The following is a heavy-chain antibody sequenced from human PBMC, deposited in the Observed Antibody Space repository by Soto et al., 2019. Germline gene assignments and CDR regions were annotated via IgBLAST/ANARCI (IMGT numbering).Heavy chain of an antibody. CDR2: INPYNGNT. D-gene: IGHD3-16*01. V-gene: IGHV1-18*01. J-gene: IGHJ4*02. CDR1: GYTFTSYG. CDR3: ARDWFGIDY. Sequence: QVQLVQSGAEVKKPGASVKVSCKASGYTFTSYGISWVRQAPGQGLEWMGWINPYNGNTNYAQKLQGRVTMTTDPSTNTAYMELRSRRSEDTAVYYCARDWFGIDYWGQGTLVTVSS.